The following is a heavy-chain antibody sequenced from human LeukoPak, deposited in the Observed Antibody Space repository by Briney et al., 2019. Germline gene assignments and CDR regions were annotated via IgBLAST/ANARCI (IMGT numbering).Heavy chain of an antibody. V-gene: IGHV3-33*02. CDR3: ARDWQHMATVIYYFDY. J-gene: IGHJ4*02. CDR1: GFTFSSYG. Sequence: PGGSLRLSCAASGFTFSSYGMHWVRQAPGKGLEWVAVIWYDGSNKYYADSAKGRFTISRDNSENTLFLQMDSLRAEDTAVYYCARDWQHMATVIYYFDYWGQGTLVTVSS. D-gene: IGHD4-17*01. CDR2: IWYDGSNK.